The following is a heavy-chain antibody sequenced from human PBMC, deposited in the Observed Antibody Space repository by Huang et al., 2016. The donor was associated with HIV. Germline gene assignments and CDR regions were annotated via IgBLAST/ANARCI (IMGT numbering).Heavy chain of an antibody. Sequence: QVQLVQSGAEVKKPGSSVKVSCKASGGTLRSYAISWVRQAPGQGLEWMGGIITRFGTANYAQRFHGRVTLTADESTSTVYMELRSLRFEDTAVYYCARDYFDDRLLGFDHWGLGTLVTISS. J-gene: IGHJ4*02. CDR3: ARDYFDDRLLGFDH. V-gene: IGHV1-69*13. D-gene: IGHD3-22*01. CDR2: IITRFGTA. CDR1: GGTLRSYA.